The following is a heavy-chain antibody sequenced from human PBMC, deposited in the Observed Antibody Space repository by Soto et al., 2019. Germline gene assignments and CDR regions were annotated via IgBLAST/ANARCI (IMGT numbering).Heavy chain of an antibody. Sequence: SETLSLTCVVSGGSLSDYFWSWIRQPPGMALEWIGEINHLGSINYNPSLKSRVTISVDTSKNQFSLKLSSVTAADTAVYYCARQLESGYIPYFDYWGQGTLVTVSS. D-gene: IGHD3-3*01. V-gene: IGHV4-34*01. CDR2: INHLGSI. J-gene: IGHJ4*02. CDR1: GGSLSDYF. CDR3: ARQLESGYIPYFDY.